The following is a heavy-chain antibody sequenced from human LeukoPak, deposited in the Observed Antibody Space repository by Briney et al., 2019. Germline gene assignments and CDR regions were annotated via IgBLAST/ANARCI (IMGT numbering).Heavy chain of an antibody. V-gene: IGHV3-48*03. CDR2: ITSSGSPI. CDR3: ARDWGSGNSYYFDY. Sequence: GGSLRLSCAASGFTFSRYEMNWVRQAPGKELEWVSYITSSGSPIFYADSVKGRFTVSRDNAKNSLYLQMNSLRAEDTAVYYCARDWGSGNSYYFDYWGQGTLVTVSS. CDR1: GFTFSRYE. J-gene: IGHJ4*02. D-gene: IGHD3-10*01.